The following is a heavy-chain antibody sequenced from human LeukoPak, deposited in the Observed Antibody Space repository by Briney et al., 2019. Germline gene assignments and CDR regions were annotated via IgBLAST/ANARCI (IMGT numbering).Heavy chain of an antibody. D-gene: IGHD3-3*01. J-gene: IGHJ6*02. CDR2: ISWNSGSI. V-gene: IGHV3-9*01. Sequence: PGGSLRLSCAASGFTFDDYAMHWVRQAPGKGLERVSGISWNSGSIGYADSVKGRFTISRDNAKNSLYLQMNSLRAEDTALYYCAKDISDFWSGHPNYYYYYGMDVWGQGTTVTVSS. CDR1: GFTFDDYA. CDR3: AKDISDFWSGHPNYYYYYGMDV.